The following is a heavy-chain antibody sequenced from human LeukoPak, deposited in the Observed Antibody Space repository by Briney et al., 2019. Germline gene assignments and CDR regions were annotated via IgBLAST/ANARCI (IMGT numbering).Heavy chain of an antibody. CDR1: GFTFSSYG. D-gene: IGHD4-11*01. Sequence: GGSLRLPCAASGFTFSSYGMYWVRQAPGKGLEWVAVISYDGSNKYYADSVKGRFTISRDNSKNTLYLQMNSLRAEDTAAYYCAKILPDTVTADYWGQGTLVTVSS. J-gene: IGHJ4*02. CDR3: AKILPDTVTADY. V-gene: IGHV3-30*18. CDR2: ISYDGSNK.